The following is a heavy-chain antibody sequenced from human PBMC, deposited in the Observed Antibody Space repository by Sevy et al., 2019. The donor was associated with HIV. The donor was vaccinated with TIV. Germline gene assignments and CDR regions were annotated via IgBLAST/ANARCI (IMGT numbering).Heavy chain of an antibody. Sequence: ASVKVSCKASGYTFTSYAMHWVRQAPGQRLEWMGWINAGNGNTKYSQKFQGRVTITMDTSASTAYMELSSLRSEDTAVYYCAREKRSYYGSGSYPIPTLYMDVWGKGTTVTVSS. CDR2: INAGNGNT. CDR1: GYTFTSYA. CDR3: AREKRSYYGSGSYPIPTLYMDV. J-gene: IGHJ6*03. V-gene: IGHV1-3*01. D-gene: IGHD3-10*01.